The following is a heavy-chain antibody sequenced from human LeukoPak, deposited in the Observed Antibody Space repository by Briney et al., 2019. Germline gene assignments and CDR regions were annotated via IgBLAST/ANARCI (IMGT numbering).Heavy chain of an antibody. Sequence: PGGSLRLSCAASGFTFSNYDMHWIRQAPGKGLEWVSYISSSGSTIYYADSVKGRFTISRDNAKNSLYLQMNSLRAEDTAVYYCARDPSEKYNAFDYWGQGTLVTVSS. J-gene: IGHJ4*02. CDR1: GFTFSNYD. V-gene: IGHV3-11*04. CDR2: ISSSGSTI. D-gene: IGHD1-1*01. CDR3: ARDPSEKYNAFDY.